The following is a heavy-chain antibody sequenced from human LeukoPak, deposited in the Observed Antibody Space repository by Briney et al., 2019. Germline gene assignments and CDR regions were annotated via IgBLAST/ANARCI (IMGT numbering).Heavy chain of an antibody. CDR2: MNPNSGNT. D-gene: IGHD3-10*01. J-gene: IGHJ6*02. CDR1: GYSFTDYY. V-gene: IGHV1-8*02. Sequence: GASVKVSCKTSGYSFTDYYMHWVRQATGQGLEWMGWMNPNSGNTGYAQKFQGRVTMTRNTSISTAYMELSSLRSEDTAVYYCARAYYGSGSYYSYYYGMDVWGQGTTVTVSS. CDR3: ARAYYGSGSYYSYYYGMDV.